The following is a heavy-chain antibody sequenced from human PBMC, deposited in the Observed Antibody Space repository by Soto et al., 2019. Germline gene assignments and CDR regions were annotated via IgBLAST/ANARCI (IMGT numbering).Heavy chain of an antibody. CDR3: AKWYYDYVWGSFGIDY. CDR1: GFTFSSYG. Sequence: VQLVESGGGVVQPGRSLRLSCAASGFTFSSYGMHWVRQAPGKGLEWVAVISYDGSNKYYADSVKGRFTISRDNSKNTLYMQMNSLRAEDTAVYYCAKWYYDYVWGSFGIDYWGQGTLVTVSS. V-gene: IGHV3-30*18. J-gene: IGHJ4*02. CDR2: ISYDGSNK. D-gene: IGHD3-16*01.